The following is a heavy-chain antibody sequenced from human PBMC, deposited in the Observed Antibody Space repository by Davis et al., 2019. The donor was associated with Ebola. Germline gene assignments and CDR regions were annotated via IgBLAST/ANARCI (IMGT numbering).Heavy chain of an antibody. CDR2: INHSGST. Sequence: GSLRLSCAASGFTFSSYAMSWVRQAPGKGLEWIGEINHSGSTNYNPSLKSRVTISVDKSKNQFSLKLSSVTAADTAVYYCARDSAGYNCLGNFCYWGQGTLVTVSS. V-gene: IGHV4-4*02. J-gene: IGHJ4*02. CDR1: GFTFSSYA. D-gene: IGHD5-24*01. CDR3: ARDSAGYNCLGNFCY.